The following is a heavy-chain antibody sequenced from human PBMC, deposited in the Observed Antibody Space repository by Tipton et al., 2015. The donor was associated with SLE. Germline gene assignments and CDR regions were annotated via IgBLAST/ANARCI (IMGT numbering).Heavy chain of an antibody. V-gene: IGHV4-34*01. J-gene: IGHJ4*02. CDR1: GGSFSGFH. CDR3: SRRFYTSSAFDS. CDR2: ITNSGSP. D-gene: IGHD2-2*02. Sequence: TLSLTCALSGGSFSGFHWSWMRQSPGKGLEWIGEITNSGSPNYNPSLKSRVTISVDTSNNQLSLKLSSVTAADTAVYYCSRRFYTSSAFDSWGQGILVTVSS.